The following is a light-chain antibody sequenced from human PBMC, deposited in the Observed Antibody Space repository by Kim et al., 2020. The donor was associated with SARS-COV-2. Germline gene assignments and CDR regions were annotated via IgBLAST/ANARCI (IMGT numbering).Light chain of an antibody. CDR1: SLRSYD. CDR2: GKN. Sequence: ALGQTVRSTCQRDSLRSYDATWYQQKPGQAPILVIYGKNNRPSGIPDRFSGSSSGNTASLTITGTQEGDEADYYCNPRDSNDNVVFGGGTQLTVL. V-gene: IGLV3-19*01. J-gene: IGLJ2*01. CDR3: NPRDSNDNVV.